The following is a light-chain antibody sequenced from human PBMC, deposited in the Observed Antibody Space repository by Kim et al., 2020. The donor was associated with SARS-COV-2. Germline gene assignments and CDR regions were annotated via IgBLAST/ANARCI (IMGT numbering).Light chain of an antibody. CDR3: QGWDSSSVV. V-gene: IGLV3-21*04. J-gene: IGLJ2*01. Sequence: SYELTQPPSVSVAPGKTARITCGGNNIGSKSVHWYQQKPGRAPVLVIYYDSDRPSGIPERFSGSNSGNTATLTMSRVEAGDEADYYCQGWDSSSVVLGGG. CDR1: NIGSKS. CDR2: YDS.